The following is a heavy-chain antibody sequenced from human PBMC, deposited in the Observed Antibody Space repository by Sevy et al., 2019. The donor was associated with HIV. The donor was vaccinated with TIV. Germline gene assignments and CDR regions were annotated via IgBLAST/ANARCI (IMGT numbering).Heavy chain of an antibody. CDR1: GFSITSYW. CDR3: ARDRDADYGGNPLDS. CDR2: IKSDGNEK. D-gene: IGHD4-17*01. Sequence: GGSLRLSCAASGFSITSYWMDWVRQGPGKGLEWVANIKSDGNEKYYVNCVKGRFTISRDNAMNAVLLQMDSLTVEDTGVYYCARDRDADYGGNPLDSWGQGTLVTVSS. J-gene: IGHJ4*02. V-gene: IGHV3-7*01.